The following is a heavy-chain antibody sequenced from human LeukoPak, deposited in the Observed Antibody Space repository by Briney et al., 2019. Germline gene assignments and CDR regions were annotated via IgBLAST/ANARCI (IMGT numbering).Heavy chain of an antibody. CDR1: GFTFSTYW. D-gene: IGHD1-26*01. Sequence: GGSLRLSCATSGFTFSTYWMSWVRQAPGKGLEWVANIKKDGSEKNYVDSVKGRFTISRDNAKNSLYLQMNSLRAEDTAVYYCARVPSESYRFDPWGQGTLVTVSS. V-gene: IGHV3-7*01. CDR3: ARVPSESYRFDP. J-gene: IGHJ5*02. CDR2: IKKDGSEK.